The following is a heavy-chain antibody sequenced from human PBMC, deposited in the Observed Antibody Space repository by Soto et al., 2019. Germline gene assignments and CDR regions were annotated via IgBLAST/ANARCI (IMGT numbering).Heavy chain of an antibody. CDR1: GGSISSSDYF. V-gene: IGHV4-39*01. CDR2: IYYSGST. D-gene: IGHD2-15*01. Sequence: PSETLSLTCTVSGGSISSSDYFWDWIRQPPGKGLEWIGSIYYSGSTYHNPILKSRVTISVDRSKNQFSLKLSSVTAADTAVYYCARHERGYCCGGTCTQWFDPWGQGTLVTVSS. CDR3: ARHERGYCCGGTCTQWFDP. J-gene: IGHJ5*02.